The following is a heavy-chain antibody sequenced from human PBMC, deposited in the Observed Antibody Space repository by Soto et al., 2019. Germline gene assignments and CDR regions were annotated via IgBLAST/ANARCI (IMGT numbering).Heavy chain of an antibody. Sequence: GASVKVSCKASGYTFTSYGISWVRQAPGQGLEWMGWISAYNGNTNYAQKLQGRVTMTTDTSTSIAYMELRSLRSDDTAVYYCARDGSTVVTPLFDYWGQGTLVTVSS. J-gene: IGHJ4*02. V-gene: IGHV1-18*01. CDR2: ISAYNGNT. D-gene: IGHD4-17*01. CDR1: GYTFTSYG. CDR3: ARDGSTVVTPLFDY.